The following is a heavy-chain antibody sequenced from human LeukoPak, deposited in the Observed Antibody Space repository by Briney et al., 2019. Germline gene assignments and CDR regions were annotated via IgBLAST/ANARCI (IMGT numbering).Heavy chain of an antibody. CDR1: GFTFSSYS. CDR2: ISSSSSYI. V-gene: IGHV3-21*01. Sequence: PGGSLRLSCAASGFTFSSYSMNWVRQAPGKGLEWVSSISSSSSYIYYADSVKGRFTIPRDNAKNSLYLQMNSLRAEDTAVYYCARVPYYYDSSGYYPNAEYFQHWGQGTLVTVSS. J-gene: IGHJ1*01. D-gene: IGHD3-22*01. CDR3: ARVPYYYDSSGYYPNAEYFQH.